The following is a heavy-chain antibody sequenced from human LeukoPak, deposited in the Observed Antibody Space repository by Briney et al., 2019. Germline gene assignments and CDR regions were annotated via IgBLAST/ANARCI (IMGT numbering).Heavy chain of an antibody. Sequence: SQTLSLTCTVSGGSIISGCYYWIWIRQHPGKGREWIVYIYYSGSTYYNPSLKSRVTISVDTSKNQFSLKLSSVTAEETAVYYCAREGIVGATYYYMDVWGKGTTVTVSS. D-gene: IGHD1-26*01. CDR3: AREGIVGATYYYMDV. J-gene: IGHJ6*03. V-gene: IGHV4-31*03. CDR2: IYYSGST. CDR1: GGSIISGCYY.